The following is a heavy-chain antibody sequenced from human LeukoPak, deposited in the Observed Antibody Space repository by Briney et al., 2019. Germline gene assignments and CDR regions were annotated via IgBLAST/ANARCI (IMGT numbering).Heavy chain of an antibody. CDR1: GYTFTSYA. CDR3: ARHLRGNVLRYFDWLSNFDY. V-gene: IGHV1-3*01. CDR2: INAGNGNT. D-gene: IGHD3-9*01. Sequence: GASVKVSCKASGYTFTSYAMHWVRQAPGQRLEWMGWINAGNGNTKYSQEFQGRVTITRDTSASTAYMELSSVTAADTAVYYCARHLRGNVLRYFDWLSNFDYWGQGTLVTVSS. J-gene: IGHJ4*02.